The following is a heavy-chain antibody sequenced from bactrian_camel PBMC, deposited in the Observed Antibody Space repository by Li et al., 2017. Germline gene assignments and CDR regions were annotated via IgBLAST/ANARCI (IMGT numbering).Heavy chain of an antibody. V-gene: IGHV3S1*01. D-gene: IGHD2*01. CDR2: INSGA. Sequence: QVQLVESGGGLVQPGGSLRLSCAASGFTFSSYWMHWVRQAPGKGLEWVSTINSGAYYADSVKGRFTASRDNATNTPYLQLNSLETEDTALYCCATSTSFALLGQEREFPEADFGYWGQGTQVTVS. J-gene: IGHJ6*01. CDR3: ATSTSFALLGQEREFPEADFGY. CDR1: GFTFSSYW.